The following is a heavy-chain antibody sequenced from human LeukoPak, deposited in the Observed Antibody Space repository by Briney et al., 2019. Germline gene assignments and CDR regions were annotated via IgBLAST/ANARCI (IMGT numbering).Heavy chain of an antibody. V-gene: IGHV3-23*01. CDR2: ISGSAGST. J-gene: IGHJ1*01. CDR3: AKDPSYNSGWNKFFHQ. D-gene: IGHD6-19*01. Sequence: GGSLRLSCAASGFTFNNYAMSWVRQAPGKGLEWVSSISGSAGSTYYADSVKGRFTVSRGNSKNTLYLQVNSLRVEDTAMYYCAKDPSYNSGWNKFFHQWGQGTLVTVSS. CDR1: GFTFNNYA.